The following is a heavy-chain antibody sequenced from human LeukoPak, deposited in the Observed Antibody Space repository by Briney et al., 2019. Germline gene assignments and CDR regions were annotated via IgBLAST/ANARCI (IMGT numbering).Heavy chain of an antibody. V-gene: IGHV4-39*07. CDR3: ARADNGGNRGYCFDY. CDR2: IYHSGST. D-gene: IGHD4-23*01. Sequence: KTSETLSLTCTVSGGSISSSSYYWGWIRQPPGKRLEWIGSIYHSGSTYYNPSLKSRVTISVDTSKNQFSLKLSSVTAADTAVYYCARADNGGNRGYCFDYWGQGTLVTASS. CDR1: GGSISSSSYY. J-gene: IGHJ4*02.